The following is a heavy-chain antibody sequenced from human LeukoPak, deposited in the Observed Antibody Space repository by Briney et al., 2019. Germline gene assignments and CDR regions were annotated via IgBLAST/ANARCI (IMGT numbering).Heavy chain of an antibody. CDR1: GYSISSGYY. D-gene: IGHD3-22*01. CDR2: FYHSGST. V-gene: IGHV4-38-2*02. CDR3: ARGVRPREHYYDSSGFYGGGHFDY. J-gene: IGHJ4*02. Sequence: PSETLSLTCTVSGYSISSGYYWGWIRQPPGKGLEWVGSFYHSGSTYYNPSLKSRVTIPLDTSKNQFSLNLGSVTAADTAVYFCARGVRPREHYYDSSGFYGGGHFDYWGQGTLVTVSS.